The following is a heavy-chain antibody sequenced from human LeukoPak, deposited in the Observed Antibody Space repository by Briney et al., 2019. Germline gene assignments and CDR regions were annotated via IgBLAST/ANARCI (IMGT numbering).Heavy chain of an antibody. CDR1: GGSISSYY. J-gene: IGHJ2*01. Sequence: PSETLSLTCTVSGGSISSYYWSWIRQPPGKGLEWIGYIYYSGSTNYNPSLKSRVTISVDTSKNQFSLKLSSVTAADTAVYYCARSRGTTLLWYFDLWGRGTLVTVSS. CDR3: ARSRGTTLLWYFDL. D-gene: IGHD1-1*01. CDR2: IYYSGST. V-gene: IGHV4-59*12.